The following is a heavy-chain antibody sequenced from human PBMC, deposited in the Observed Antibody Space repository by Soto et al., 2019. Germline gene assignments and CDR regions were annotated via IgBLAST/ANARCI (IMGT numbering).Heavy chain of an antibody. Sequence: SETLSLTCTVSGGSISSGDYFWGWIRQHPGKGLECIGYIYYSGSTYPNPSLKSRLAISVDTFKSQFSLRLSSVTAADTAVYYCARLRVSYDSSGRTTDFFFDYWGQGGLVTVSS. CDR3: ARLRVSYDSSGRTTDFFFDY. CDR2: IYYSGST. V-gene: IGHV4-31*03. J-gene: IGHJ4*02. CDR1: GGSISSGDYF. D-gene: IGHD3-22*01.